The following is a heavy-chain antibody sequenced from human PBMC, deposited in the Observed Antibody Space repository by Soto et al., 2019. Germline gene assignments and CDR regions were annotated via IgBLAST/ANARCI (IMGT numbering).Heavy chain of an antibody. CDR2: IRQDGSEK. V-gene: IGHV3-7*01. J-gene: IGHJ4*02. CDR1: GFTFTTYW. Sequence: GGSLRLSCAASGFTFTTYWMTWVRQAPGKGLEWVANIRQDGSEKYYVDSVKGRFTISRDNAEKSLYLQMNSLRADDTALYYCVRRAGAEIDLWGQGTLVTVSS. CDR3: VRRAGAEIDL.